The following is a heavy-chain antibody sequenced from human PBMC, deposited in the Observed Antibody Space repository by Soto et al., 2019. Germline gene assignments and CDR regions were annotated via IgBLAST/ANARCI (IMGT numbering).Heavy chain of an antibody. Sequence: QVQLVQSGAEVKKPGSSVKVSCKASGGTFNTYAINWVRQAPGQGLEWMGGIIPVFRTADYAQKFQGRVTISADESTSTAYMELSSLTSEDTAVYYCATDNVLERIGGNYWCDMDVWSVGTTVLISS. CDR3: ATDNVLERIGGNYWCDMDV. J-gene: IGHJ6*04. D-gene: IGHD2-8*01. CDR1: GGTFNTYA. CDR2: IIPVFRTA. V-gene: IGHV1-69*12.